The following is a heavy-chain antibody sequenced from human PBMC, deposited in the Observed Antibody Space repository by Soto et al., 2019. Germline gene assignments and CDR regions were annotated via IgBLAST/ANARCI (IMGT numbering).Heavy chain of an antibody. V-gene: IGHV1-2*02. J-gene: IGHJ6*02. CDR2: INPDRGDT. CDR3: ARDGGASFPTTKRFYYHYGLDV. Sequence: QVQLVQSGTEVKKPGASVKVSCEASGYTFSGYFIHWVRQAPGLGPEWMGWINPDRGDTQYAQRFQGRVTMTRDTSISTAYLEMTGLSSDDTAVFYCARDGGASFPTTKRFYYHYGLDVWGQGTTVTVSS. D-gene: IGHD3-3*01. CDR1: GYTFSGYF.